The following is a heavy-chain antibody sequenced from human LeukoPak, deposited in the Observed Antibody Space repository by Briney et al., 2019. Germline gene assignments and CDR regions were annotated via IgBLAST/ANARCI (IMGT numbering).Heavy chain of an antibody. CDR3: AREGLCSGGSCYRPFFDY. Sequence: SETLSLTCTVSGGSISSYYWSWIRQPAGKGLEWIGRTYTSGSTNYNPSLKSRVTMSVDTSKNQFSLKLSSVTAADTAVYYCAREGLCSGGSCYRPFFDYWGQGTLVTVSS. J-gene: IGHJ4*02. D-gene: IGHD2-15*01. V-gene: IGHV4-4*07. CDR2: TYTSGST. CDR1: GGSISSYY.